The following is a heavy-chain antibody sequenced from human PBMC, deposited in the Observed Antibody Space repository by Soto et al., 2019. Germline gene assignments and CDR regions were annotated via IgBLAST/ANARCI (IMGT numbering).Heavy chain of an antibody. CDR3: AREDPWSANADDMDV. CDR1: GFTFSSYS. Sequence: EVQLVESGGGLVQPGGSLRLSCVASGFTFSSYSLIWVRQAPGKGLEWVSYISSSSGTIYYADSVKGRFTISRDNAENSLYLQMNSLRDDDTAVYYCAREDPWSANADDMDVWGQGTTVTVSS. V-gene: IGHV3-48*02. J-gene: IGHJ6*02. CDR2: ISSSSGTI. D-gene: IGHD3-3*01.